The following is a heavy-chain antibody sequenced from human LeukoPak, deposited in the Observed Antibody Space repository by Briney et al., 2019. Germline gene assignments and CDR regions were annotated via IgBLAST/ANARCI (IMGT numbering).Heavy chain of an antibody. D-gene: IGHD2-21*01. Sequence: SVKVSCETSGYSFTDYYMHWVRQAPGQELEWMGWINPNSGGTSSAQKFQGRVTMTRDTSITTVYMEVSWLTSDDTAIYYCARADRLHGGPYLIGPWGQGTLVTVSS. V-gene: IGHV1-2*02. CDR3: ARADRLHGGPYLIGP. CDR1: GYSFTDYY. J-gene: IGHJ5*02. CDR2: INPNSGGT.